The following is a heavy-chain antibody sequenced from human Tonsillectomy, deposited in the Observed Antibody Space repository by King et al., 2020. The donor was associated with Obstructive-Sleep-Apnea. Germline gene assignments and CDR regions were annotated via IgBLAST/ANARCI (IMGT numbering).Heavy chain of an antibody. CDR2: ISWNSGGI. CDR3: AKGGYSSTWS. D-gene: IGHD6-13*01. V-gene: IGHV3-9*01. Sequence: VQLVESGGGLVQPGRSLRLSCAASGFTFDDYAMHWVRQAPGKGLEWVSCISWNSGGIDYADSVKGRFTISRDNAKNSLYLQMNSLRTEDTALYYCAKGGYSSTWSWGQGTLVTVSS. J-gene: IGHJ5*02. CDR1: GFTFDDYA.